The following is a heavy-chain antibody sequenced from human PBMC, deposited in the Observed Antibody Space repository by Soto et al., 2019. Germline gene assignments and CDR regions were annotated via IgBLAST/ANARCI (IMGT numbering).Heavy chain of an antibody. J-gene: IGHJ4*02. V-gene: IGHV3-23*01. CDR1: GFTFTNYA. CDR3: AKHIVATFYFDH. D-gene: IGHD5-12*01. CDR2: ISGSSIST. Sequence: EVQLLEFGGGLVQPGGSLRLSCAASGFTFTNYAMTWVRQAPGKGLEWVSTISGSSISTYYADSVKGRFTISRDNSKNTLYLQMNSLRAEDSAIYYFAKHIVATFYFDHWGQGTLVTVSS.